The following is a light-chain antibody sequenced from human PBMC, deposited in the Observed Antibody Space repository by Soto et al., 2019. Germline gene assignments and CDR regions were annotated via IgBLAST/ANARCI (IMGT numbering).Light chain of an antibody. J-gene: IGLJ2*01. CDR2: DNN. Sequence: QLVLTQPPSVSGAPGQRITISCTGNSSNIGSPFDVHWYQHLPGAVPRLLIYDNNNRPSGVPDRFSGSKSGTSASLAITGLQADDEADYYCQSFDSRLSGPVFGGGTKVTVL. V-gene: IGLV1-40*01. CDR3: QSFDSRLSGPV. CDR1: SSNIGSPFD.